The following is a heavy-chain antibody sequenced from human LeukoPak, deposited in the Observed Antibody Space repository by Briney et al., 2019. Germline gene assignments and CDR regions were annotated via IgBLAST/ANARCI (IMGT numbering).Heavy chain of an antibody. J-gene: IGHJ4*02. CDR3: SRNGLVDFDY. CDR2: IRRRAYGGAA. Sequence: PGQSLRLSCTTSGFAFDDFAMSWVRQPAGKGLERVGFIRRRAYGGAAEYAASVKGRFIISRDDSKGIAYLQMNSLKTEDTAVYYCSRNGLVDFDYWGQGSRVIVSP. CDR1: GFAFDDFA. V-gene: IGHV3-49*04.